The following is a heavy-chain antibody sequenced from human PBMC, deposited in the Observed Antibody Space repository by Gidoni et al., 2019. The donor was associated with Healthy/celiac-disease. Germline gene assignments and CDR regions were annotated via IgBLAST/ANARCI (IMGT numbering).Heavy chain of an antibody. CDR2: IKSKTDGGTT. J-gene: IGHJ4*02. CDR3: TTLYYDFWSGYYRGY. CDR1: SNAW. Sequence: SNAWMNWVRQAPGKGLEWVGRIKSKTDGGTTDYAAPVKGRFTISRDDAKNTLYLQMNSLKPEDTAVYYCTTLYYDFWSGYYRGYWGQGTLVTVSS. D-gene: IGHD3-3*01. V-gene: IGHV3-15*07.